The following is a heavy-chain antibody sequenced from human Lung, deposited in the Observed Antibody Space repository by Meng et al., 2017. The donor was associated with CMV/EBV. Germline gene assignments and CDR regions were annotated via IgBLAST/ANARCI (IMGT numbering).Heavy chain of an antibody. D-gene: IGHD1-26*01. CDR3: ARGKQDAWELLAY. J-gene: IGHJ4*02. CDR2: IDDSGST. Sequence: QVQLQESGPGLVHPSGTWSLTCGVSGVSISSNIRWTWVRQPPGKGLEWIGDIDDSGSTNYNPSLNSRISISLDKSKNHFSLKVNSVTAADTAVYYCARGKQDAWELLAYWGQGALVTVSS. CDR1: GVSISSNIR. V-gene: IGHV4-4*02.